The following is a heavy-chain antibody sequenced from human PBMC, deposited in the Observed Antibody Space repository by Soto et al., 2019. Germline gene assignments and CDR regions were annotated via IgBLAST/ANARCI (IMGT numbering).Heavy chain of an antibody. Sequence: ASVKVSCKASGYTFTSYDINWVRQATGQGLEWMGWMNPNSGNTGYAQKFQGRVTMTRNTSISTAYMELSSLRSEDTAVYYCARIKSRITIFGVVITYDAFDIWGQGTMVTVS. J-gene: IGHJ3*02. V-gene: IGHV1-8*01. D-gene: IGHD3-3*01. CDR3: ARIKSRITIFGVVITYDAFDI. CDR2: MNPNSGNT. CDR1: GYTFTSYD.